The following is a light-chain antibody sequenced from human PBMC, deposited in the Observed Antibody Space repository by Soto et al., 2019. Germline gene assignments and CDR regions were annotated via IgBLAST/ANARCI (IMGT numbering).Light chain of an antibody. Sequence: QSALTQPASVSGSPGQSITISCTGTSSDVGAYNYVSWYQQHPDKAPKLIIFEVNNRPSGVSNRFSGSKSGNTASLTISGLHAEDEAYYYCSSNTTSDTLVFGGGTQLTVL. CDR1: SSDVGAYNY. V-gene: IGLV2-14*01. J-gene: IGLJ2*01. CDR3: SSNTTSDTLV. CDR2: EVN.